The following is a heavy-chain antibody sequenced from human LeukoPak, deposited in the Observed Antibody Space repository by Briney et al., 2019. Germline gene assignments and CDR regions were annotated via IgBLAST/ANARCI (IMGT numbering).Heavy chain of an antibody. CDR1: GGSISSSSYY. CDR3: ATSTIRYFDWLGAPDWFDP. Sequence: SETLSLTCTVSGGSISSSSYYWSWIRQLAGKGLEWIGRIYTSGSTNYNPSLKSRVTISVDTSKNQFSLKLSSVTAADTAVYYCATSTIRYFDWLGAPDWFDPWGQGTLVTVSS. CDR2: IYTSGST. J-gene: IGHJ5*02. V-gene: IGHV4-61*02. D-gene: IGHD3-9*01.